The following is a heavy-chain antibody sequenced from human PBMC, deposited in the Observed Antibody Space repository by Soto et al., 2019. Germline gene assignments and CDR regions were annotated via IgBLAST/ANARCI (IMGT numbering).Heavy chain of an antibody. V-gene: IGHV4-59*01. J-gene: IGHJ5*02. CDR1: GGSISSYY. CDR3: ARDQWFDP. Sequence: QVQLQESGPGLVKPSETLSLTCTVSGGSISSYYWSWIRQPPGKGLEWIGYICYSGSTNYNPSLKSRVTISVDTSKNQFSLKLSSVTAADTAVYYCARDQWFDPWGQGTLVTISS. CDR2: ICYSGST.